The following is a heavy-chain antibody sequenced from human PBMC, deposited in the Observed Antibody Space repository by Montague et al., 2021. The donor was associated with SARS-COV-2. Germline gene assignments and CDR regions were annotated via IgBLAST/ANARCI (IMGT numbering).Heavy chain of an antibody. D-gene: IGHD2-2*02. CDR2: IYYSGST. CDR1: GGSISSYY. J-gene: IGHJ6*03. CDR3: RVVPAGIPKGPNFYYMDV. Sequence: SETLSLTCTVSGGSISSYYWSWIRQPPGKGLEWIGYIYYSGSTNXNPSLKSRVTISVDTSKNQFSLKLSSVTAADTALYYCRVVPAGIPKGPNFYYMDVWGKGTTVTVSS. V-gene: IGHV4-59*12.